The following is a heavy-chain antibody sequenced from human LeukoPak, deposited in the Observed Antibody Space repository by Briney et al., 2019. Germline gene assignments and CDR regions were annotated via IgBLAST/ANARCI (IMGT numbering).Heavy chain of an antibody. CDR3: ARDPRGYSYGPYYFDY. J-gene: IGHJ4*02. V-gene: IGHV1-8*02. CDR2: MNPNSGNT. D-gene: IGHD5-18*01. CDR1: GYTFIGYY. Sequence: ASVKVSCKASGYTFIGYYMHWVRQATGQGLEWMGWMNPNSGNTGYAQKFQGRVTMTRNTSISTAYMELSSLRSEDTAVYYCARDPRGYSYGPYYFDYWGQGTLVTVSS.